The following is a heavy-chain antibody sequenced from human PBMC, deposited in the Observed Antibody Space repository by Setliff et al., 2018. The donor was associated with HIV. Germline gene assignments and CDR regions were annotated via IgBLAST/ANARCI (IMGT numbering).Heavy chain of an antibody. J-gene: IGHJ4*02. D-gene: IGHD1-26*01. V-gene: IGHV4-39*01. CDR3: ARTRAPYFFDF. CDR1: GASISSSSHH. CDR2: IYYTGST. Sequence: PSETLSLTCTVSGASISSSSHHWAWIRQPPGKGLEYIGNIYYTGSTHHNPSLESRVATSVDTSKNQFSLKLNSVTAADTAVYFCARTRAPYFFDFWGQGAQVTVSS.